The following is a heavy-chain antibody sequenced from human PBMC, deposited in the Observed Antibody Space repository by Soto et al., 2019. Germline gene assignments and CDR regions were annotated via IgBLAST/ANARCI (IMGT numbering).Heavy chain of an antibody. J-gene: IGHJ4*02. V-gene: IGHV4-39*01. CDR1: GGSIRGSGCY. CDR2: IYYSGST. Sequence: SETMCVTCTVAGGSIRGSGCYWGWIRKPPGKGLEWIGSIYYSGSTYYNPSLKSRVTISVDTSKNQFSLKLSSVTAADTAVYYCARQFRTTVTLGSDYWGQGTLVTVSS. D-gene: IGHD4-17*01. CDR3: ARQFRTTVTLGSDY.